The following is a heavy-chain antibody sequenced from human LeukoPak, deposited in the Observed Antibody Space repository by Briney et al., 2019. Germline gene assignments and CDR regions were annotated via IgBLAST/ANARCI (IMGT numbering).Heavy chain of an antibody. CDR3: AKFFYGDYGYYYYYGMDV. J-gene: IGHJ6*02. CDR1: TFTFSSYA. V-gene: IGHV3-23*01. CDR2: ISGSGGST. D-gene: IGHD4-17*01. Sequence: PGGSLRLSCAGSTFTFSSYAMSWVRQAPGKGLEWVSGISGSGGSTYFADSVKGRFTVSRDNSRNTLYLQMNSLRAEDTAVYYCAKFFYGDYGYYYYYGMDVWGQGTTVTVSS.